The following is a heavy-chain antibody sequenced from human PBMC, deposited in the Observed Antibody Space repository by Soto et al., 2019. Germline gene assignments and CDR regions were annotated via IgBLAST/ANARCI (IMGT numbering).Heavy chain of an antibody. CDR2: MNPNSGNT. D-gene: IGHD4-17*01. J-gene: IGHJ5*02. CDR1: GYTFTSYD. Sequence: QVQLVQSGAEVKKPGASVKVSCKASGYTFTSYDINWVRQATGQGFEYLGWMNPNSGNTGYVKKFQGRVTMTRDTSMSTAYMERSSLRSEDTAVYYCARGIKYGDYSRWFDPWGPGTRVTVSS. CDR3: ARGIKYGDYSRWFDP. V-gene: IGHV1-8*01.